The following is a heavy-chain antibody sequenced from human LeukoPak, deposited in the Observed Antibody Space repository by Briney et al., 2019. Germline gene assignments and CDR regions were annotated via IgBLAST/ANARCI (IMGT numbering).Heavy chain of an antibody. J-gene: IGHJ5*02. CDR3: ARANLPYHLRGYNWIDP. V-gene: IGHV4-34*01. CDR1: GGSFSGYY. Sequence: KPSETLSLTCAVYGGSFSGYYWSWIRQPPGKGLEWIGEINHSGSTNYNPSLKSRVTISVDTSKNQFSLKLSSVTAADTAVYYCARANLPYHLRGYNWIDPWGQGTLVTVSS. CDR2: INHSGST. D-gene: IGHD4-17*01.